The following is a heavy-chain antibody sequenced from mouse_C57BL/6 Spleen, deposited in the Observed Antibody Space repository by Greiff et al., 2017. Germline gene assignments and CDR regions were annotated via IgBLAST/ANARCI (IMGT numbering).Heavy chain of an antibody. CDR1: GYTFTDYE. Sequence: QVQLQQSGAELVRPGASVTLSCKASGYTFTDYEMHWVKQTPVHGLEWIGAIDPETGGTAYNQKFKGKAILTADKSSSTAYTELRSLTSEDSAVYYCTRGEGYDKAFDYWGQGTTLTVSS. V-gene: IGHV1-15*01. CDR3: TRGEGYDKAFDY. D-gene: IGHD2-3*01. CDR2: IDPETGGT. J-gene: IGHJ2*01.